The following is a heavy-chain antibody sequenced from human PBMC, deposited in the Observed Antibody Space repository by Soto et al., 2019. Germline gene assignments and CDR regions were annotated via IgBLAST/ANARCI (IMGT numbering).Heavy chain of an antibody. V-gene: IGHV3-23*01. CDR1: GFTFISYA. D-gene: IGHD3-3*01. Sequence: HPGGSLRRSCAASGFTFISYAMSWVRQAPVKGLEVFSAISGIFGSTYYADSVKGRFTISRDNSENTVYLQMKSLRAGETAVYYGAKLGSSFGLVNDAFDIWGQGTMVTVS. J-gene: IGHJ3*02. CDR3: AKLGSSFGLVNDAFDI. CDR2: ISGIFGST.